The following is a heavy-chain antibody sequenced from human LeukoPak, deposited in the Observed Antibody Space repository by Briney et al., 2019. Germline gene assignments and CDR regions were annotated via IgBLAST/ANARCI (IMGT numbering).Heavy chain of an antibody. V-gene: IGHV3-7*01. CDR1: GFTSSDYW. Sequence: GGSLRLSCAASGFTSSDYWMSWVRQAPGKGLEGVANIKLDGSEKYYVDSVKGRFTISRDNDKNSLYLQMNSLRAEDTAVYYCARPHLWFGELYFDYWGQGTLVTVSS. J-gene: IGHJ4*02. CDR2: IKLDGSEK. D-gene: IGHD3-10*01. CDR3: ARPHLWFGELYFDY.